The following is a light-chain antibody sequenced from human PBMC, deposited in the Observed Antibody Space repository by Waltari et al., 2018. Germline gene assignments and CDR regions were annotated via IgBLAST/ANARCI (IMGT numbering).Light chain of an antibody. CDR2: YAS. CDR1: QGICSH. Sequence: DIQLTQSPSFLSASVGDRVTITCRASQGICSHLAWYQQKPWKAPQLLIYYASTLQSGVPSRFSGSGSGTEYTITISSLQHEDFATDYCQQLNSYPLVTFGQGTKLEIK. CDR3: QQLNSYPLVT. J-gene: IGKJ2*01. V-gene: IGKV1-9*01.